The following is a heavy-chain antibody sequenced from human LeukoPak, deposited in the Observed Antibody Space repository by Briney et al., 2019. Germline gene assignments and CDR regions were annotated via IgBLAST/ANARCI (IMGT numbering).Heavy chain of an antibody. CDR1: GFTFSSYW. V-gene: IGHV3-7*01. CDR3: ASSNDYGDYEFDY. CDR2: IKQDGSEK. D-gene: IGHD4-17*01. J-gene: IGHJ4*02. Sequence: GGSLRLSCAASGFTFSSYWTSWVRQAPGKGLEWVANIKQDGSEKYYVDSVKGRFTISRDNAKNSLYLQMNSLRAEDTAVYYCASSNDYGDYEFDYWGQGTLVTVSS.